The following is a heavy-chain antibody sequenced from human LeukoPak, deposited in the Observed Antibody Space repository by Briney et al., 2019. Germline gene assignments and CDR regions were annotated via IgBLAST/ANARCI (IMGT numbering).Heavy chain of an antibody. J-gene: IGHJ4*02. V-gene: IGHV3-23*01. CDR1: GFTFSNYA. CDR3: AKSTTVTTQQRGYFDY. D-gene: IGHD4-11*01. Sequence: PGGSLRLSCVASGFTFSNYAMSWVRQAPEKGLDWVSVISGSAHKIRYADSVKGRFTISRDNPKNTLYLQMNSLRAEDTAVYYCAKSTTVTTQQRGYFDYWGQGTLVTVSS. CDR2: ISGSAHKI.